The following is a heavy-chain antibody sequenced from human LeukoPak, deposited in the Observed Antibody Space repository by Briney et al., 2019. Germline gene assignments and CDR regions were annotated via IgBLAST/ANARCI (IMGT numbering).Heavy chain of an antibody. J-gene: IGHJ3*02. CDR3: ARASYYESRNNIAFDI. V-gene: IGHV4-4*07. CDR2: INPSGST. CDR1: GGSISSYY. D-gene: IGHD3-22*01. Sequence: SSETLSLTCTVSGGSISSYYWSWIRQPAGKGLEWIGRINPSGSTKNNPSLKSRVTMSLDTRKNQLSLNLGSVTAADTAVYYCARASYYESRNNIAFDIWGRGTMVTVSS.